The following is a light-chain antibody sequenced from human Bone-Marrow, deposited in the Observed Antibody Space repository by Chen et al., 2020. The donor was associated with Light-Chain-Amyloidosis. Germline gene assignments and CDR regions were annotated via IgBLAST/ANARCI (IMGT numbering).Light chain of an antibody. CDR2: RNT. CDR3: QSDDSSLSAVV. V-gene: IGLV1-40*01. J-gene: IGLJ2*01. CDR1: SSNIGATYD. Sequence: QSVLTQPPSVSGAPGQRVTISCTGSSSNIGATYDVHWYQHLPGTAPKLLIYRNTNRPSGVPDRFSCSKSGTSASLAITGLQAEDEGDYYCQSDDSSLSAVVFGGGTKLTVL.